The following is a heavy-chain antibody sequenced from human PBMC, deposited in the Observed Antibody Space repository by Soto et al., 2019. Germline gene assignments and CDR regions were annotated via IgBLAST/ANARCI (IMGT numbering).Heavy chain of an antibody. CDR3: ARDPSTGSADY. Sequence: EVQLLESGGDLIQPGGSLRLSCAASGFTFSNYALNWVRQAPGKGLEWVSTISTSGTDTHYADSVKGRFTISRDNSKNTLSLQMDSLRVEATAFYYCARDPSTGSADYWGQGTLVTVSS. CDR2: ISTSGTDT. CDR1: GFTFSNYA. J-gene: IGHJ4*02. D-gene: IGHD3-9*01. V-gene: IGHV3-23*01.